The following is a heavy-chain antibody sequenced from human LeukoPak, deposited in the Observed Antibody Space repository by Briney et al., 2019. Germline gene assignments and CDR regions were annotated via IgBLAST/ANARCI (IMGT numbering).Heavy chain of an antibody. CDR2: IIPIFGTA. V-gene: IGHV1-69*13. D-gene: IGHD2-2*02. CDR1: GGTFSSYA. CDR3: ARGGLYCSSTSCYNDPSWFDP. Sequence: SVKVSCKASGGTFSSYAISWVRRAPGQGLEWMGGIIPIFGTANYAQKFQGRVTITADESTSTAYMELSSLRSEDTAVYYCARGGLYCSSTSCYNDPSWFDPWGQGTLVTVSS. J-gene: IGHJ5*02.